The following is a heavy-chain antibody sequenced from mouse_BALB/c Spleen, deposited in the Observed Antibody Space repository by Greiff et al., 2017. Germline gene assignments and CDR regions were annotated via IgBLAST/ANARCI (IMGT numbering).Heavy chain of an antibody. J-gene: IGHJ1*01. D-gene: IGHD1-2*01. CDR3: ARDRSTATLGWYFDV. V-gene: IGHV2-6-7*01. Sequence: VQGVESGPGLVAPSQSLSITCTVSGFSLTGYGVNWVRQPPGKGLEWLGMIWGDGSTDYNSALKSRLSISKDNSKSQVFLKMNSLQTDDTARYYCARDRSTATLGWYFDVWGAGTTVTVSS. CDR1: GFSLTGYG. CDR2: IWGDGST.